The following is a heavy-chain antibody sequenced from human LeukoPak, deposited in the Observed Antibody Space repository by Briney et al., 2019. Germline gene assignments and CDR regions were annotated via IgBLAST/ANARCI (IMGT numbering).Heavy chain of an antibody. D-gene: IGHD4-17*01. CDR1: GFTFSSYW. Sequence: QSGGSLRLSCAASGFTFSSYWMSWVRQAPGKGQEWVANIKQDGSEKYYVDSVKGRFTISRDNAKNSLYLQMNSLRAEDTAVYYCARGLRGDYYPFDYWGQGTLVTVSS. CDR2: IKQDGSEK. J-gene: IGHJ4*02. V-gene: IGHV3-7*01. CDR3: ARGLRGDYYPFDY.